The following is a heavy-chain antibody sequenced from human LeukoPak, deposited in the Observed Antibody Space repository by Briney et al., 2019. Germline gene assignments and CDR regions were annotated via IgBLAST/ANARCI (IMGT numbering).Heavy chain of an antibody. CDR3: ARGRQQLGSFDY. V-gene: IGHV1-69*05. J-gene: IGHJ4*02. CDR2: IIPIFGTA. CDR1: GGTFSSYA. Sequence: SVKVSCKASGGTFSSYAISWVRQAPGQGLEWMGGIIPIFGTANYAQKFRGRVTITTDESTSTAYMELSSLRSEDTAVYYCARGRQQLGSFDYWGQGTLVTVSS. D-gene: IGHD6-13*01.